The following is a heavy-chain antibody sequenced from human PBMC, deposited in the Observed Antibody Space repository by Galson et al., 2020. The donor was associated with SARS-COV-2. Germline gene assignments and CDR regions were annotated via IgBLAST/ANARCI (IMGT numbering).Heavy chain of an antibody. J-gene: IGHJ4*02. Sequence: GESLTISCKGSGYIFSSYWIGWVRQMPGKGLECMGIIYPGDSDTRYSPSSHGQVTISVDKSISTAYLQWSSLKASDTAIYYCARSSDSSGFYYWGQGTTVTVAS. D-gene: IGHD3-22*01. V-gene: IGHV5-51*01. CDR1: GYIFSSYW. CDR2: IYPGDSDT. CDR3: ARSSDSSGFYY.